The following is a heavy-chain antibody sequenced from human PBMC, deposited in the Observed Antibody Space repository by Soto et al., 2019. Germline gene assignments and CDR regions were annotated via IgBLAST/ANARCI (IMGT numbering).Heavy chain of an antibody. D-gene: IGHD4-17*01. Sequence: PSETLSLTCTVSGGSISPYYWSWIRQPPGKGLEWIGYIYYSGSTKYNPSLKSRVTISVDTSKNQFSLRLSSVTAADTVVYYCVRVGGYYGDYPNFDYWGQGTLVTVSS. V-gene: IGHV4-59*01. J-gene: IGHJ4*02. CDR1: GGSISPYY. CDR3: VRVGGYYGDYPNFDY. CDR2: IYYSGST.